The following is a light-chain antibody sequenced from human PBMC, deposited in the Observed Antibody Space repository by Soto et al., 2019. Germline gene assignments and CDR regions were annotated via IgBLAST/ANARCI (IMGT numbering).Light chain of an antibody. CDR2: EVT. J-gene: IGLJ2*01. CDR1: NSDVGGFNY. Sequence: QSALTQPASVSGSPGHSITISCTGTNSDVGGFNYVSWYQQHPDKAPKLIIFEVTDRPSGVSNCFSGSKSGNTASLTISGLQSEDEAEYYCCSYTSRSTLVFGGGTKLTVL. V-gene: IGLV2-14*01. CDR3: CSYTSRSTLV.